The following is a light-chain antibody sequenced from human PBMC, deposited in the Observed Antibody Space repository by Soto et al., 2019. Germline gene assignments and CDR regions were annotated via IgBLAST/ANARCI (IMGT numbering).Light chain of an antibody. V-gene: IGLV2-11*01. CDR1: SSDVGGSNH. CDR3: CSSAGDYTFV. J-gene: IGLJ1*01. CDR2: DVS. Sequence: QSALTQPRSVSGSPGQPVTISCTGTSSDVGGSNHVSWYQHHPGKAPKFMIYDVSKRPSGVPDRFSGSKSGNTASLTISGLQAEDEADYYCCSSAGDYTFVFGTGTKLTVL.